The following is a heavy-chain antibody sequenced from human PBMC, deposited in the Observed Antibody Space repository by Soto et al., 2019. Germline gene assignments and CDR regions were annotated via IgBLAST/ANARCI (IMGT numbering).Heavy chain of an antibody. CDR3: ARHFGNYGDWAFDF. CDR2: INYSGRT. Sequence: QVLLQESGPGLVKPSETLSLTCTVSGGSISDSSHYWAWIRQPPGKGLEWIATINYSGRTYYNPSLRSRATISVDTSRDQFPLNLNSVTAADTAVYYCARHFGNYGDWAFDFWGQGTLVTVSS. J-gene: IGHJ4*02. CDR1: GGSISDSSHY. V-gene: IGHV4-39*01. D-gene: IGHD4-17*01.